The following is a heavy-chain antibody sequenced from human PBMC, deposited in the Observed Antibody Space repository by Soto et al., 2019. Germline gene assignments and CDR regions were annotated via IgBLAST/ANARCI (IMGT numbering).Heavy chain of an antibody. V-gene: IGHV3-30-3*01. J-gene: IGHJ4*02. CDR3: ARDGGSGGRVLASGGFFY. CDR2: MSYDGSNK. CDR1: GFTFSSYA. D-gene: IGHD3-3*02. Sequence: QVQLVESGGGVVQPGRSLRLSCAASGFTFSSYAMHWVRQAPGKGLEWVAVMSYDGSNKYYADTVKGRFTISRDNSNNTLYLQMNSMRAEDTAVYYCARDGGSGGRVLASGGFFYWGQGTLVTVSS.